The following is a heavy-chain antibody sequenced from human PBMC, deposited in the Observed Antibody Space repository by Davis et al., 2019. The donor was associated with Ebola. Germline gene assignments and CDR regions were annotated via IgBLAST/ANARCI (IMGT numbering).Heavy chain of an antibody. CDR3: ARVWRSLDY. CDR2: ISYDGSNK. J-gene: IGHJ4*02. CDR1: GFTFSSYA. Sequence: GGSLRLSCAASGFTFSSYAMHWVRQAPGKGLEWVAVISYDGSNKYYADSVKGRFTISRDNSKNTLYLQMNSLRAEDTAVYYCARVWRSLDYWGQGTLVTVSS. V-gene: IGHV3-30-3*01.